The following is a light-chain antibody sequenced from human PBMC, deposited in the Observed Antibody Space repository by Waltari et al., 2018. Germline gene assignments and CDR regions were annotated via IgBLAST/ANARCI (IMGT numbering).Light chain of an antibody. J-gene: IGKJ1*01. CDR3: LQYYTTLPA. CDR1: QTVLKTSDNKDY. Sequence: DIVMTQSPDSLAVSPGERATINCKSSQTVLKTSDNKDYLGWYQQKSGQPPKLLLYWSSTRESGFPDRFTGSGSGTDFTLTISSLQPEDVAVYYCLQYYTTLPAFGQGTKVEIQ. CDR2: WSS. V-gene: IGKV4-1*01.